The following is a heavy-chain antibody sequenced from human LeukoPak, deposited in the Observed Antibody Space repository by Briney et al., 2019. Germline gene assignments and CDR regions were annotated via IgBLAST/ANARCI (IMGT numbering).Heavy chain of an antibody. Sequence: SQTLSLTCTVSGVSISSGAYYWSWIRQHPGKGLEWIGYIYDSGSTHYNPSLKSRVTISEDTSKNQFSLNLISVTAADTAVYYCARYSSAWPNYHFDYWGQGTLVTVSS. V-gene: IGHV4-31*03. CDR1: GVSISSGAYY. D-gene: IGHD6-19*01. J-gene: IGHJ4*02. CDR2: IYDSGST. CDR3: ARYSSAWPNYHFDY.